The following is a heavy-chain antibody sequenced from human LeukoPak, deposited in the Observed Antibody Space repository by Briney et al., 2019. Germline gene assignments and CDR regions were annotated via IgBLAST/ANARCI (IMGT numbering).Heavy chain of an antibody. CDR2: IYYSGTT. CDR1: GGSISSGSYY. CDR3: ARGSRTFGVVVVVATAGDAFDI. V-gene: IGHV4-39*01. Sequence: SETLSLTCTVAGGSISSGSYYWGWIRQPPGKGLEWFGSIYYSGTTFYMPSLKSRVTISVDTSKNQFSLRLTSVTAADTAVYYCARGSRTFGVVVVVATAGDAFDIWGQGTMVTVSS. D-gene: IGHD2-15*01. J-gene: IGHJ3*02.